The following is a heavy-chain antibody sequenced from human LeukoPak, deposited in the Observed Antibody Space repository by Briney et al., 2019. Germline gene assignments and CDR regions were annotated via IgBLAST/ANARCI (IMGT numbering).Heavy chain of an antibody. Sequence: SVKVSCKASGSTFSSYAISWVRQAPGQGLEGMGGRIPIFGTPYYAQKFQGRVTITTDEPTGTAYMEPSMLRSEDTAVYYCGRAIFGVVNWFDPWGQGTLVTVSS. V-gene: IGHV1-69*05. CDR2: RIPIFGTP. D-gene: IGHD3-3*01. J-gene: IGHJ5*02. CDR1: GSTFSSYA. CDR3: GRAIFGVVNWFDP.